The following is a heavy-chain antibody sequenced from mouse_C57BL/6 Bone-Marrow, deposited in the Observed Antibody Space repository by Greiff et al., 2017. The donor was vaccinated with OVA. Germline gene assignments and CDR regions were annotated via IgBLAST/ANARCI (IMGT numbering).Heavy chain of an antibody. CDR1: GYAFSSSW. D-gene: IGHD1-1*01. J-gene: IGHJ2*01. V-gene: IGHV1-82*01. CDR2: IYPGDGDT. CDR3: ARGITTVVFDY. Sequence: LQESGPELVKPGASVKISCKASGYAFSSSWMNWVKQRPGKGLEWIGRIYPGDGDTNYNGKFKGKATLTADKSSSTAYMQLSSLTSEDSAVYFCARGITTVVFDYWGQGTTLTVSS.